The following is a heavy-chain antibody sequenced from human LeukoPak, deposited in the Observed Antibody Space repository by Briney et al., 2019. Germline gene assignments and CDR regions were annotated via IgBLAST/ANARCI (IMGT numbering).Heavy chain of an antibody. CDR3: ARERIGGSLDY. Sequence: PGGSLRLSCAASGFTFEDYGLSWVRQPPGKGLGWVSDVNWNGAGTGYADSVKGRFTVSRDNAKDTLYLQMNSLRVDDTALYYCARERIGGSLDYWGQGTLVTVSS. J-gene: IGHJ4*02. D-gene: IGHD1-26*01. V-gene: IGHV3-20*04. CDR2: VNWNGAGT. CDR1: GFTFEDYG.